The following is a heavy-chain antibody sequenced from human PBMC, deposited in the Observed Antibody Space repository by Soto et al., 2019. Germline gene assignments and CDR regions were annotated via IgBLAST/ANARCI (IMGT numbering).Heavy chain of an antibody. CDR2: MNPNSGNT. Sequence: QGQLVQSGAEVKKPGASMKVSCKDYGYTFTSYDMNWVRQATGQGLEWMGWMNPNSGNTGYAQKFQGRVTMTRNTSISTAYMELSSLRSEDTAVYYCAREKTSYGMDVWGQGTTVTVSS. J-gene: IGHJ6*02. CDR3: AREKTSYGMDV. CDR1: GYTFTSYD. V-gene: IGHV1-8*01.